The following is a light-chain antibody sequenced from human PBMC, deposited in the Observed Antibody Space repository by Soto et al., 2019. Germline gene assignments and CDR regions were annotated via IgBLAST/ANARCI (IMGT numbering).Light chain of an antibody. J-gene: IGLJ1*01. CDR2: EVV. V-gene: IGLV2-8*01. Sequence: QSALTQPLSASGSPGQSVTISCTGTSSDVGAYNYVSWYQQHPGQAPKLLIYEVVKRPSGVPDRFSGSKSGNTASLTISGLQAEDEADYSCTSFTSGSTPYVLGTGTKVTVL. CDR3: TSFTSGSTPYV. CDR1: SSDVGAYNY.